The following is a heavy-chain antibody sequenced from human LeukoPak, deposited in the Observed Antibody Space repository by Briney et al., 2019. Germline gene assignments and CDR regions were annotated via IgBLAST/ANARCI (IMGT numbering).Heavy chain of an antibody. D-gene: IGHD5-18*01. CDR1: GYTLTELS. CDR3: ATPTAYTAMVTPLDY. CDR2: FDPEDGET. V-gene: IGHV1-24*01. J-gene: IGHJ4*02. Sequence: ASVKVSCKVSGYTLTELSMHWVRQAPGKGLEWMGGFDPEDGETIYAQKFQGRVTMTEDTSTDTAYMELSSLRSEDTAVYCCATPTAYTAMVTPLDYWGQGTLVTVSS.